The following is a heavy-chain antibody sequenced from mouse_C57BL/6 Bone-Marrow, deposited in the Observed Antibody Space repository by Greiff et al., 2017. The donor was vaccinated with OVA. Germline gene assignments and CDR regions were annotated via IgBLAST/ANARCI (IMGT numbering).Heavy chain of an antibody. J-gene: IGHJ2*01. CDR3: AREGEAAQATDY. D-gene: IGHD3-2*02. V-gene: IGHV5-4*01. Sequence: EVHLVESGGGLVKPGGSLKLSCAASGFTFSSYAMSWVRQTPEKRLEWVATISDGGSYTYYPDNVKGRFTISRDNAKNNLYLQMSHLKSEDTAMYYCAREGEAAQATDYWGQGTTLTVSS. CDR1: GFTFSSYA. CDR2: ISDGGSYT.